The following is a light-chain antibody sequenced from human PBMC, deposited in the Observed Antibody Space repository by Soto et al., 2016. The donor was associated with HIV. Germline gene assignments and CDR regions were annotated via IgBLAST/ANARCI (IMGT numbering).Light chain of an antibody. CDR1: KLGDKY. J-gene: IGLJ1*01. Sequence: YELTQPPSVSVSPGQTASIPCSGDKLGDKYACWYQHKPGQSPVLVIFQDNRRPSGIPERFSGANSGNTATLTISGTQPMDEADYFCQAWDSNTAVFGTGTKVTV. CDR2: QDN. V-gene: IGLV3-1*01. CDR3: QAWDSNTAV.